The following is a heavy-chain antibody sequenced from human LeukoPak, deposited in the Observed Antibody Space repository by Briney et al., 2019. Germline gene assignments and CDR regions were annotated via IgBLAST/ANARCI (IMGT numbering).Heavy chain of an antibody. CDR3: ARVYDSSGSSIGY. CDR2: ISSSSSYI. D-gene: IGHD3-22*01. CDR1: GFTFSSYS. J-gene: IGHJ4*02. Sequence: GGSLRLSCAASGFTFSSYSMNWVRQAPGKGLEWVSSISSSSSYIYYVDSVKGRFTISRDNAKNSQYLQMNSLRAEDTAVYYCARVYDSSGSSIGYWGQGTLVTVSS. V-gene: IGHV3-21*01.